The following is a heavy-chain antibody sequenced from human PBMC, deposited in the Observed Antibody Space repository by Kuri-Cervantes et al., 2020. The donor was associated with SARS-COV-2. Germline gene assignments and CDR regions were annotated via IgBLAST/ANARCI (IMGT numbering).Heavy chain of an antibody. CDR2: IIPIVGVP. V-gene: IGHV1-69*04. CDR3: ARETSRTSGTGYYFDY. Sequence: SVKVSCKTSGGSFSSYAISWVRQAPGQGLEWMGRIIPIVGVPNYAQNFQGRVTITTDTSTSTAYVELSSLRSEDTAVYHCARETSRTSGTGYYFDYWGQGTLVTVSS. D-gene: IGHD6-19*01. J-gene: IGHJ4*02. CDR1: GGSFSSYA.